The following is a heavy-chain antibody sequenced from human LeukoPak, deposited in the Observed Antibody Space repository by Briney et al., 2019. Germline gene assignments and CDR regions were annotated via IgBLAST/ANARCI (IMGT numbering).Heavy chain of an antibody. CDR2: ISFDGSDK. CDR3: ARVGLRYFDHAFDI. CDR1: GFTFSNYA. V-gene: IGHV3-30-3*01. Sequence: GGSLRLSCAASGFTFSNYAMHWVRQAPGKGLEWVAIISFDGSDKYYADSVKGRFTISRDNAKNSLYLQMNSLRAEDTAVYYCARVGLRYFDHAFDIWGQGTMVTVSS. D-gene: IGHD3-9*01. J-gene: IGHJ3*02.